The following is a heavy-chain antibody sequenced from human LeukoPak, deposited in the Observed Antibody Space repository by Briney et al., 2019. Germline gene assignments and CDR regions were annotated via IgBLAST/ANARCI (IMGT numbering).Heavy chain of an antibody. V-gene: IGHV3-23*01. J-gene: IGHJ4*02. Sequence: GSLRLSCAASGFIFSNYAMSWVRQAAGKGLEWVSGISGSGGSTYYADSVKGRFTISRDNSKNTLYLQMNSLRAEETAVYYCAKDLGYTSGWSDYWGQGTLVTVSS. CDR3: AKDLGYTSGWSDY. CDR1: GFIFSNYA. CDR2: ISGSGGST. D-gene: IGHD6-19*01.